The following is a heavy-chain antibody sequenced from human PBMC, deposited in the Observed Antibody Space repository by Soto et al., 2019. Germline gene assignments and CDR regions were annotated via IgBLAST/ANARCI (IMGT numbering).Heavy chain of an antibody. CDR1: AFTFSSYW. CDR2: INSDGSIT. Sequence: PGGSLSLSCAASAFTFSSYWMNWVRQAPGKGPVWVSRINSDGSITGYADPVKGRFTISRDNAKNTLYLQMNSLSAEDTAVYYCARRDQIAYYYGMDVWGQGTTVTVSS. J-gene: IGHJ6*02. V-gene: IGHV3-74*01. CDR3: ARRDQIAYYYGMDV. D-gene: IGHD2-21*01.